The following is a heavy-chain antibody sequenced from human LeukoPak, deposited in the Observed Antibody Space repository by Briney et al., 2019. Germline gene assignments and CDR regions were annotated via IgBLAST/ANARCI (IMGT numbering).Heavy chain of an antibody. Sequence: PSETLSLTCAVYGGSFRGYFWSWIRQPPGKGLEWIGEIKPSVITNYNPSLKSRVTISGDTSKNQFSLKMTSVTAADTAVYYCAREAVAGGSGSNYYYYGVDVWGQGTTVTVSS. J-gene: IGHJ6*02. V-gene: IGHV4-34*01. D-gene: IGHD3-10*01. CDR3: AREAVAGGSGSNYYYYGVDV. CDR2: IKPSVIT. CDR1: GGSFRGYF.